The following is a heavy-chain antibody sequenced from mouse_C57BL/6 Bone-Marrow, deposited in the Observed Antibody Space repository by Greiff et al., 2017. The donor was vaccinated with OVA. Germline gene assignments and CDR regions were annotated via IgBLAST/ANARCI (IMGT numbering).Heavy chain of an antibody. Sequence: EVQRVESGTVLARPGASVEMSCKTSGYTFTSYWLHWVKQRPGQGLEWIGAIYPGNSDTSYNQKFKGKAKLTAVTSASTAYMELSSLTNEDSAVYYCTRPYDGYSYYFDYWSQGTTLTVSS. CDR3: TRPYDGYSYYFDY. CDR2: IYPGNSDT. V-gene: IGHV1-5*01. CDR1: GYTFTSYW. J-gene: IGHJ2*01. D-gene: IGHD2-3*01.